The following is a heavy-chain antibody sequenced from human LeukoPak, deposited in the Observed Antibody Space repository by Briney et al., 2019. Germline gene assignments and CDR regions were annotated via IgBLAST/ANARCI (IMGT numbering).Heavy chain of an antibody. D-gene: IGHD5-24*01. CDR2: ISGGGSSP. Sequence: GGSLRLSCAASGFTFTNYAMSWVRQAPGKGLEWVSAISGGGSSPYSADSVKGRFTISRDNSKNTLYLQMNSLRAEDTAVYYCARDLDDYNGLPPFFQHWGQGTLVTVSS. J-gene: IGHJ1*01. CDR3: ARDLDDYNGLPPFFQH. V-gene: IGHV3-23*01. CDR1: GFTFTNYA.